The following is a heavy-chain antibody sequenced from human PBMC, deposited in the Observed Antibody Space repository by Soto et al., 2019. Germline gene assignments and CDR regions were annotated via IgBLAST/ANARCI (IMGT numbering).Heavy chain of an antibody. J-gene: IGHJ3*02. CDR2: INPNSGGT. Sequence: ASVKVSCKASGYTFTGYYMHWVRQAPGQGLEWMGWINPNSGGTNYAQKLQGWVTMTRDTSISTAYMELSWLRTDDTAGYYCARGGSADAFDIWGQGTMGTVSS. CDR1: GYTFTGYY. V-gene: IGHV1-2*04. CDR3: ARGGSADAFDI. D-gene: IGHD3-10*01.